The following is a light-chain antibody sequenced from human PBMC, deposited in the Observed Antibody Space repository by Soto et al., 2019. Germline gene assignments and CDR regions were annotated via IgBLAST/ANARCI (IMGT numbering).Light chain of an antibody. Sequence: DIQMTQSPSXLXASVGDXXTXXXRASXSIXXYLNWYQEKPGKAPKLLIYAASSLQGGVPSRFSGGGSGTDFTLAISSLQPEDFATYYCQQTYDTPYTFGQGTKLQIK. CDR3: QQTYDTPYT. V-gene: IGKV1-39*01. J-gene: IGKJ2*01. CDR1: XSIXXY. CDR2: AAS.